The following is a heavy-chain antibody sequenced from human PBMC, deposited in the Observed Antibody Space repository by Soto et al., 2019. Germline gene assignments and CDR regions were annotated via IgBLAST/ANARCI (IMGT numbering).Heavy chain of an antibody. CDR1: GFTFSTHS. V-gene: IGHV3-48*01. CDR3: VFDFWLVPTV. D-gene: IGHD3-3*01. Sequence: EVQLVESGGGLVQPGGSLKLSCAASGFTFSTHSMNWVRQAPGRGLEWISNIHRSSSWEVYADSVRARFTVSRDNAKNSLYLQMSSLRAVDTALYYCVFDFWLVPTVWGKGTTVTVSS. CDR2: IHRSSSWE. J-gene: IGHJ6*04.